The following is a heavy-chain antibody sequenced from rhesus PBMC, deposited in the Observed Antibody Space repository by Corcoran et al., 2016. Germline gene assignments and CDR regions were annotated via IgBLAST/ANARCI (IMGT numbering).Heavy chain of an antibody. Sequence: QVQLVQSGAEVKKPGSSVRLSCKASGYTFTNNYIHWVRQAPRQGIEWMGWMNPKHCDTKYAPRFKDRVTMTSDTSTNTAYMELNSLRSEDTAVYFCARDPVSGFNFDCWGQGVLVTVSS. J-gene: IGHJ4*01. D-gene: IGHD2-39*01. CDR2: MNPKHCDT. V-gene: IGHV1S2*01. CDR3: ARDPVSGFNFDC. CDR1: GYTFTNNY.